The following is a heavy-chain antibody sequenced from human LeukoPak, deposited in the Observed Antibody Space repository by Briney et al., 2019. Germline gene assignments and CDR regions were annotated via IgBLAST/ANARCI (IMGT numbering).Heavy chain of an antibody. Sequence: SETLSLTCTASGGTFSSYYWSWIRQPPGKGLEWIGYIYYSGSTNYNPSLKSRVTISVDTSKNQFSLKLSSVTAADTAVYYCARDRSHYFNWFDPWGQGTLVTVSS. V-gene: IGHV4-59*01. D-gene: IGHD2/OR15-2a*01. CDR2: IYYSGST. CDR3: ARDRSHYFNWFDP. CDR1: GGTFSSYY. J-gene: IGHJ5*02.